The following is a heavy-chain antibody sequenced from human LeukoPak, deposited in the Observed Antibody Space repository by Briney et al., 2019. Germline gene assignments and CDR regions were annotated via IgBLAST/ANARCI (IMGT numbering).Heavy chain of an antibody. CDR3: AMAQGIVVADYAFDI. Sequence: GGSLRLSCAASGFTFSSYEMNWVRQAPGKGLEWVSYISSSGSTIYYADSVKGRFTISRDNAKNSLYLQMNSLRAEDTAVYYCAMAQGIVVADYAFDIWGQGEMSSVSS. J-gene: IGHJ3*02. CDR1: GFTFSSYE. CDR2: ISSSGSTI. D-gene: IGHD3-22*01. V-gene: IGHV3-48*03.